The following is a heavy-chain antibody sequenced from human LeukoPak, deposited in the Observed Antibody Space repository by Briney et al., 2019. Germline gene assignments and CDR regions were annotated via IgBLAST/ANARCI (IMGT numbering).Heavy chain of an antibody. Sequence: PSETLSLTCAVYGGSFSGYYWSWIRQPPGKGLEWIGEIIHSGSTNCNPSLKNRVTISVGTSKNQFSLKLRSVTAADTAVYYCARHARTIAARGGAFDLWGQGTTVTVSS. D-gene: IGHD6-6*01. CDR3: ARHARTIAARGGAFDL. J-gene: IGHJ3*01. CDR1: GGSFSGYY. CDR2: IIHSGST. V-gene: IGHV4-34*12.